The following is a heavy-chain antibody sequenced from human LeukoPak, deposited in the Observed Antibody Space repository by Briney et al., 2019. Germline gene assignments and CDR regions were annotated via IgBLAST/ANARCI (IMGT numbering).Heavy chain of an antibody. CDR1: GFTFSTYW. V-gene: IGHV3-74*01. D-gene: IGHD2-2*01. CDR2: INTDGSTT. CDR3: AREKKSSTSMDY. J-gene: IGHJ4*02. Sequence: GGSLRLSCAASGFTFSTYWMHWVRQAPGKGLVWVSRINTDGSTTTYADSVKGRFTISRDNAKNTLYLQMNSLRAEDTAVYYCAREKKSSTSMDYRGQGTLVTVST.